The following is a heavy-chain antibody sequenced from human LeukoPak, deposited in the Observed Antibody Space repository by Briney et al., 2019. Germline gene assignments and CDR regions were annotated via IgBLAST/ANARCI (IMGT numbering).Heavy chain of an antibody. V-gene: IGHV3-21*01. CDR3: ARGVGYYYMDV. Sequence: GGSLRLSCAASGFTFSSYSMNWVRQAPGKGLEWVSSISSSSSYIYYADSVKGGFTISRDNAKNSLYLQMNSLRAEDTAVYYCARGVGYYYMDVWGKGTTVTVSS. CDR1: GFTFSSYS. CDR2: ISSSSSYI. J-gene: IGHJ6*03. D-gene: IGHD2-15*01.